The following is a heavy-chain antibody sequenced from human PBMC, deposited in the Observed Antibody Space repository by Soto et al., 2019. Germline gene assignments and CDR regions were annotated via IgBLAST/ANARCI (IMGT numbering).Heavy chain of an antibody. CDR3: ARGGDYYGSGSYYNVDFDY. V-gene: IGHV4-31*03. Sequence: SETLSLTCTVSGGSISSGGYYWSWIRQHPGKGLEWIGYIYYSGSTYYNPSLKSRVTISGDTSKNQFSLKLSSVTAADTAVYYCARGGDYYGSGSYYNVDFDYWGQGTLVTVSS. CDR1: GGSISSGGYY. J-gene: IGHJ4*02. D-gene: IGHD3-10*01. CDR2: IYYSGST.